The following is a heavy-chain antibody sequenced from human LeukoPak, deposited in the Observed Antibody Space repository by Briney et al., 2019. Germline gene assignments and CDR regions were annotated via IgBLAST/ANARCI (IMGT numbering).Heavy chain of an antibody. CDR1: GFTFDDYG. Sequence: GRSLRLSCAASGFTFDDYGMHWVRQAPGKGLEWVAVISYDGSNKYYADSVKGRFTISRDNSKNTLYLQMNSLRAEDTAVYYCAKVLCSGGSCYSRGFDYWGQGTLVTVSS. J-gene: IGHJ4*02. CDR3: AKVLCSGGSCYSRGFDY. CDR2: ISYDGSNK. V-gene: IGHV3-30*18. D-gene: IGHD2-15*01.